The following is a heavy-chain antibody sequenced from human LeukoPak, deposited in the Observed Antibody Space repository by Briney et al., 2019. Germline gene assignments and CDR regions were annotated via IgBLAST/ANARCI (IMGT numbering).Heavy chain of an antibody. CDR3: ARVGDHFHRYLDL. Sequence: GGSLRLSCAASGFTFSSYAMSWVRQAPGKGLEWVSAISGSGGSTYYADSVKGRFTISRDNSKNTLYLQMNSLRAEDTAVYYCARVGDHFHRYLDLWGRGTLVTVSS. CDR1: GFTFSSYA. CDR2: ISGSGGST. J-gene: IGHJ2*01. D-gene: IGHD5-24*01. V-gene: IGHV3-23*01.